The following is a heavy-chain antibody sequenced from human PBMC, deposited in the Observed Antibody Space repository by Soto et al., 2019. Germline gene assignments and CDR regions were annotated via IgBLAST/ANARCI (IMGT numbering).Heavy chain of an antibody. Sequence: GGSLRLSCAASGFAFSSNAMRWVRRPPGKGLEWVSRVNSDGDTTYYADSVKGRFTISRDNAKNTLHLQMNSLGAEDTAVYYCASNYAYAEGYYFYGIDVWGQGTTVTAS. CDR1: GFAFSSNA. D-gene: IGHD3-16*01. V-gene: IGHV3-74*01. CDR2: VNSDGDTT. J-gene: IGHJ6*02. CDR3: ASNYAYAEGYYFYGIDV.